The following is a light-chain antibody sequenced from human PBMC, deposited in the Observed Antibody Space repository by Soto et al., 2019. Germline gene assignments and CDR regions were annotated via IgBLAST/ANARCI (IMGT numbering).Light chain of an antibody. CDR3: SAYRSSSTIQFV. CDR1: NSDVGGSTY. Sequence: QSVLTQPASVSGSPGQSITISCTGTNSDVGGSTYVSWYQHHPGRAPKLLIYDVTSRPSGVSNRFSGSKSGNTASLTISGLQTEDEADYYCSAYRSSSTIQFVLGNGTKV. J-gene: IGLJ1*01. V-gene: IGLV2-14*01. CDR2: DVT.